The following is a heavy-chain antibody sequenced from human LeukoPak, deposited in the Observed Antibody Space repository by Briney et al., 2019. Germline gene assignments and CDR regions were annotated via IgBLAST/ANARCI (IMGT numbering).Heavy chain of an antibody. CDR1: GFSFSTSW. V-gene: IGHV3-7*01. J-gene: IGHJ3*02. CDR2: IKKDGSEK. Sequence: GGSLRLSCAASGFSFSTSWMAWVRQAPGKGLEWVANIKKDGSEKIYGDSVKGRLTISRDNAKSSLFLQMNSLRPEDTAVYHCASQDSNNAFEIWGQGTKVTVSS. CDR3: ASQDSNNAFEI. D-gene: IGHD3-22*01.